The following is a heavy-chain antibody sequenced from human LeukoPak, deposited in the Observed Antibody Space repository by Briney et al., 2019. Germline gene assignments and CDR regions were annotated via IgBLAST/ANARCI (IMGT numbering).Heavy chain of an antibody. V-gene: IGHV3-30*04. D-gene: IGHD1-26*01. CDR1: EFIFTTSL. CDR2: IANDGREI. CDR3: AGETGRGGGYDY. Sequence: GGSLRLSCAGPEFIFTTSLIHWVRQAPGKGLEWVTLIANDGREIYYSDSVKGRFTISRDNSEKRVYLQMNNLRTEDTAVYFCAGETGRGGGYDYWGQGTLVTVSS. J-gene: IGHJ4*02.